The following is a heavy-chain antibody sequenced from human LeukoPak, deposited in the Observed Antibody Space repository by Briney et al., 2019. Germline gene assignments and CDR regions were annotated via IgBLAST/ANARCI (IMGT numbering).Heavy chain of an antibody. D-gene: IGHD3-22*01. J-gene: IGHJ4*02. CDR3: AKKPSSYYYDSSGYYFFDY. V-gene: IGHV3-23*01. CDR1: GFNFSSYA. Sequence: GGSLRLSCAASGFNFSSYAMSWVRQAPGKGLEWVSAISGSGGSTYYADSVKGRFTISRDNSKNTLYLQMNSLRAEDTAVYYCAKKPSSYYYDSSGYYFFDYWGQGTLVAVSS. CDR2: ISGSGGST.